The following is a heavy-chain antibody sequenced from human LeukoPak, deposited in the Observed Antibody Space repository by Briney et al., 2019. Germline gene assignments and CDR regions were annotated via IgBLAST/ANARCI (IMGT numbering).Heavy chain of an antibody. V-gene: IGHV3-23*01. J-gene: IGHJ4*02. CDR2: ISTSSGRT. D-gene: IGHD4-17*01. Sequence: GGSLRLSCAASGFTFSSHVISWVRQTPGKGLEWVSAISTSSGRTYYADSVKGRFSISRDNSKNTLYLQINSLRAEDTAVYYCAKERGYSGDPQDFDYWGQRTLVTVSS. CDR3: AKERGYSGDPQDFDY. CDR1: GFTFSSHV.